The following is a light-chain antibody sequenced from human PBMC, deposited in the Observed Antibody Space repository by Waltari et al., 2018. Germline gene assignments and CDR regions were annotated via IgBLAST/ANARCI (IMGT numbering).Light chain of an antibody. CDR1: QSVSSRY. CDR3: HLYGTSPRYT. Sequence: EIVLTQSQGTMSLSPGDSATLSCRASQSVSSRYLAWYRQKPGQAPRLLIYAASSRATGIPDRFSGSGSGTDFTLTMRRLEPEDFAVYYCHLYGTSPRYTFGQGTKLEIK. J-gene: IGKJ2*01. V-gene: IGKV3-20*01. CDR2: AAS.